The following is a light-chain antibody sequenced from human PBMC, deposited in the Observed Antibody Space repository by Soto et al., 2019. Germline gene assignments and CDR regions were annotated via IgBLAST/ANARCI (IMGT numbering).Light chain of an antibody. Sequence: QSALTQPPSASGSPGQSVTISCTGTSGDVGGYNYVSWYQQHPGKAPKLMIFEVSERPSGVPDRFSASKSGNTASLTVSGLQAEDEADYYCSSEAGSNNYVFGTGAKLTVL. CDR1: SGDVGGYNY. V-gene: IGLV2-8*01. CDR3: SSEAGSNNYV. J-gene: IGLJ1*01. CDR2: EVS.